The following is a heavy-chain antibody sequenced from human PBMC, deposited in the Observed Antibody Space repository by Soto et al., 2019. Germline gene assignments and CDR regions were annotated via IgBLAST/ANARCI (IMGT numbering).Heavy chain of an antibody. Sequence: QVQLVQSGAEVKKPGASVKVSCKASGYTFTSYGISWVRQAPGQGLEWMGWISAYNGNTNYAQKLQGRVTTTTDTSTSTAYMELRSLRSDDTAVYYCARSSITIFGVVIIPPDYWGQGTLVTVSS. CDR1: GYTFTSYG. CDR2: ISAYNGNT. CDR3: ARSSITIFGVVIIPPDY. V-gene: IGHV1-18*01. J-gene: IGHJ4*02. D-gene: IGHD3-3*01.